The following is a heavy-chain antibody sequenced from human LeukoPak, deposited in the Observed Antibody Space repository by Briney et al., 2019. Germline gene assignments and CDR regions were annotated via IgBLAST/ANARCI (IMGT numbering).Heavy chain of an antibody. CDR1: NGSISSYY. CDR2: IYYSGST. Sequence: SETLSLTCTVSNGSISSYYWSWIRQPPGKGLEWIGNIYYSGSTNYNPSLKSRVTISVDTSKNQISLKLRSVTAADTAVYYCARVRCNSTGCYMRNAFDIWGQGTMVTVSS. J-gene: IGHJ3*02. D-gene: IGHD2-2*02. CDR3: ARVRCNSTGCYMRNAFDI. V-gene: IGHV4-59*01.